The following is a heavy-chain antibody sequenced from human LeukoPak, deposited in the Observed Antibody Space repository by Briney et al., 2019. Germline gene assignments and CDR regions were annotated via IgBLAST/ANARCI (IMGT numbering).Heavy chain of an antibody. D-gene: IGHD6-13*01. CDR2: ISGSGGST. J-gene: IGHJ4*02. CDR3: AKGGGAYSSSWYGY. Sequence: GGSLRLSCAASGFTFSSYAMSWVRQAPGKGLEWVSAISGSGGSTYYADSVKGRFTISRDNSKNTLYLQMNSLRAEDTAVYYCAKGGGAYSSSWYGYWGQGTLVTVSS. V-gene: IGHV3-23*01. CDR1: GFTFSSYA.